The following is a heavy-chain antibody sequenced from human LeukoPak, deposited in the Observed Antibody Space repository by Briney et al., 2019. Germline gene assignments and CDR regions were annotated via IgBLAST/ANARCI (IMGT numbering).Heavy chain of an antibody. V-gene: IGHV4-59*01. Sequence: SETLSLTCSVSGGSISSYYWSWIRQPPGKGLEWIGYIYYSGSTNYNPSLKSRVTISVDTSKNQFSLKLSSVTAADTAVYYCARSSYSGRLGYYYYYMDVWGTGTTVTVSS. CDR2: IYYSGST. CDR3: ARSSYSGRLGYYYYYMDV. D-gene: IGHD1-26*01. J-gene: IGHJ6*03. CDR1: GGSISSYY.